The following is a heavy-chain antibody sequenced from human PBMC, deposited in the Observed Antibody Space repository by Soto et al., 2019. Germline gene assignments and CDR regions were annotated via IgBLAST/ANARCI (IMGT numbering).Heavy chain of an antibody. Sequence: DVPLVESGGGLVQPGRSLRLSCAASGFKFSDYWMSWVRQAPGKGLEWVGNIKHDTSEAHYADSVKGRFTITRDNIKNFLFLQMNGLRSDDTASYFCARDGLLFSGPYRPSRFDYWGLGTLVTVSS. CDR2: IKHDTSEA. CDR1: GFKFSDYW. V-gene: IGHV3-7*03. CDR3: ARDGLLFSGPYRPSRFDY. D-gene: IGHD3-16*02. J-gene: IGHJ4*02.